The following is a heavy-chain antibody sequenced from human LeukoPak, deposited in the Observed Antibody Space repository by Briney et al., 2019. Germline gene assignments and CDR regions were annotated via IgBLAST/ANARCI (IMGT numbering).Heavy chain of an antibody. CDR2: ISSSGSTI. CDR1: GFTFSDYY. J-gene: IGHJ4*02. D-gene: IGHD3-3*01. Sequence: GGSLRLSCAASGFTFSDYYMSWIRQAPGKGLEWVSYISSSGSTIYYADSVKGRFTISRDNAKNSLYLQMNSLRAEDTAMYYCARDSYYDFWSGRQPPDYWGQGTLVTVSS. V-gene: IGHV3-11*01. CDR3: ARDSYYDFWSGRQPPDY.